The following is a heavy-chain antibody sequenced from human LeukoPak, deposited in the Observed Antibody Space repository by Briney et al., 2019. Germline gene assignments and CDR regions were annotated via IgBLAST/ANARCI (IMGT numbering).Heavy chain of an antibody. CDR2: IYYTGST. CDR3: ARYDWRRGYSYGY. D-gene: IGHD5-18*01. Sequence: SETLSLTCTVSGGSISGYYWSWIRQSPGKGLESLGYIYYTGSTNYNPSLKSRVTMSVDTSNNQFSLRLSSVTAADTAVYYCARYDWRRGYSYGYWGQGTLVTVSS. V-gene: IGHV4-59*01. CDR1: GGSISGYY. J-gene: IGHJ4*02.